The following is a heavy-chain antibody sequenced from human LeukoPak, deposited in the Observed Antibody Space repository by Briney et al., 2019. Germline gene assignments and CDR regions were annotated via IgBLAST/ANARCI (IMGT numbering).Heavy chain of an antibody. CDR3: ARDLLGVTTRNWFDP. CDR2: ISSGGSII. D-gene: IGHD2-21*02. Sequence: PGGSLRLSCAASGFTFSDYYVNWIRQAPGKGLEWISYISSGGSIIHYADSVKGRFTISRDNAKNSLYLQMNSLRAEDTAVYYCARDLLGVTTRNWFDPWGQGTLVTVSS. J-gene: IGHJ5*02. V-gene: IGHV3-11*01. CDR1: GFTFSDYY.